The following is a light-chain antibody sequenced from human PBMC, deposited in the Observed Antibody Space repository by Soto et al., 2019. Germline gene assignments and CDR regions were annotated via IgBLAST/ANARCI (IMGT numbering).Light chain of an antibody. Sequence: DIHMAQSPPSLSASVGDRVTITCRASHNIVTYLNWYQQKAGKAPSLLIYEASHLQSGVPFRFFGSGSGTDFTLTIDNLQHEDSATYYCQQLSRYPLTFGGGTKVDIK. CDR2: EAS. J-gene: IGKJ4*01. CDR1: HNIVTY. CDR3: QQLSRYPLT. V-gene: IGKV1-39*01.